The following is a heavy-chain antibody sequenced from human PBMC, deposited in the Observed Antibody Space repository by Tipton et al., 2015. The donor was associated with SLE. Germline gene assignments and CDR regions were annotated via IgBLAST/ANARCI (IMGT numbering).Heavy chain of an antibody. D-gene: IGHD1-1*01. CDR1: SGSINNYY. CDR3: ASEGPSVQGYYYDYGMDV. J-gene: IGHJ6*02. V-gene: IGHV4-4*07. CDR2: IYTSGDT. Sequence: TLSLTCTVSSGSINNYYWSWIRQPAGKGLEWIGRIYTSGDTNYNPSFQSRVTMSVDTSKNQFSLKLNSVTAADTAVYYCASEGPSVQGYYYDYGMDVWGQGP.